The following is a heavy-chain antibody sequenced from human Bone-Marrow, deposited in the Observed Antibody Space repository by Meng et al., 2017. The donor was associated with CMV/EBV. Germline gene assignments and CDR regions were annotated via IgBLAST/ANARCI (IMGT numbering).Heavy chain of an antibody. J-gene: IGHJ4*02. Sequence: SVKVSCKSFGYTFTTYYMRWVRQAPGQGLEWMGGVIPIFGTPNYAEKFQGRVTITADESTSTAYMELSSLRSEDTAVYYCATKVGDRSGYPLAHFDYWGQGTLVTFSS. CDR3: ATKVGDRSGYPLAHFDY. CDR1: GYTFTTYY. V-gene: IGHV1-69*13. CDR2: VIPIFGTP. D-gene: IGHD3-22*01.